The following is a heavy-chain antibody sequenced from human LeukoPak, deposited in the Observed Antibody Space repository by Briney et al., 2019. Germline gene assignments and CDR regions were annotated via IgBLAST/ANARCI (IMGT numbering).Heavy chain of an antibody. D-gene: IGHD5-12*01. CDR2: INHSGST. Sequence: SETLSLTCAVYGGSFSGYYWSWIRQPPGKGVEGIGEINHSGSTNYNPSLKSRVTISVDTSKNQFSLKLSSVTAADTAVYYCARGGDSGYDYYYYYYMDVWGKGTTVTVSS. CDR3: ARGGDSGYDYYYYYYMDV. CDR1: GGSFSGYY. V-gene: IGHV4-34*01. J-gene: IGHJ6*03.